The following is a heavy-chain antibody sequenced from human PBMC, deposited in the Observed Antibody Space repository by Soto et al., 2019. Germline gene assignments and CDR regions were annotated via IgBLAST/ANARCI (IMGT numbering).Heavy chain of an antibody. CDR1: GYTFSNFG. D-gene: IGHD2-15*01. CDR2: LNTYNGNT. CDR3: ARGQDPTYSDF. J-gene: IGHJ4*02. V-gene: IGHV1-18*01. Sequence: QVQLVQSGAEVKKPGASLRVSCKASGYTFSNFGITWVRQAPGQGLEWMGWLNTYNGNTNFALKFQGRVTMTTDTSTNTAYMDLRSLTSDDTAVYYCARGQDPTYSDFWGQGTLVTVSS.